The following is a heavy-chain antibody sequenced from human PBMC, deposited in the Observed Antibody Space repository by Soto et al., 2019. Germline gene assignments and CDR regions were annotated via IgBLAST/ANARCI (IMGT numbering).Heavy chain of an antibody. CDR1: GGSISSNY. V-gene: IGHV4-59*01. CDR2: VYNSGNT. J-gene: IGHJ4*02. D-gene: IGHD6-13*01. CDR3: ARYRREAVAGYTLDN. Sequence: SETLSLTCTVSGGSISSNYWTWMRQPPGKGLEWIGYVYNSGNTNYNPSLKSRVTISEDTSKSQFSLKVNSMTAADTAVYYCARYRREAVAGYTLDNWGQGILVTVSS.